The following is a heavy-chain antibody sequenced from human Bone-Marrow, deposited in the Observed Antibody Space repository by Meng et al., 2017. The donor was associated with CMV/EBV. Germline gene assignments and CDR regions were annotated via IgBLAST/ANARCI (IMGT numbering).Heavy chain of an antibody. Sequence: GESLKISCAASGFTFSSYSMNWVRQAPGKGLEWVSSISSSSSYIYYADSVKGRFTISRDNAKNSLYLQMNSRRDEDTAVYYCARSPIVATNFDYWGQGTLVTVSS. CDR3: ARSPIVATNFDY. D-gene: IGHD5-12*01. CDR2: ISSSSSYI. CDR1: GFTFSSYS. J-gene: IGHJ4*02. V-gene: IGHV3-21*01.